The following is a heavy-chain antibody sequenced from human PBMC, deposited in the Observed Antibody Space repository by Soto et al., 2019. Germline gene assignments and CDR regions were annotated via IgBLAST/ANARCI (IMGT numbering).Heavy chain of an antibody. CDR2: IYWDDDK. V-gene: IGHV2-5*02. J-gene: IGHJ6*02. CDR1: GFSLSISGVG. D-gene: IGHD6-13*01. CDR3: AHTITAAGTPSDYYSYYLDL. Sequence: QITLKESGPTLVKPTQTLTLTCTFSGFSLSISGVGVGWIRQPPGKALEWLALIYWDDDKRYSPSLKSRLTVTKDTCDGRVVIRKAITDRVDTATSYGAHTITAAGTPSDYYSYYLDLWGRGTTVIVSS.